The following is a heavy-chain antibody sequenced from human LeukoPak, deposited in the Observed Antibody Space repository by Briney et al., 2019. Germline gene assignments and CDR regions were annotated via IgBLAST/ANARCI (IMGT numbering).Heavy chain of an antibody. D-gene: IGHD5-12*01. CDR2: MNPNSGNT. V-gene: IGHV1-8*01. CDR3: ARSPGSKWITHLWLRFAQTRSSGQLDPYYFDY. CDR1: GYTFTSYD. Sequence: ASVKVSCKASGYTFTSYDINWVRQATGQGLEWMGWMNPNSGNTGYAQKFQGRVTMTRNTSVSTAYMELSSLRSEDTAVYYCARSPGSKWITHLWLRFAQTRSSGQLDPYYFDYWGQGTLVTVSS. J-gene: IGHJ4*02.